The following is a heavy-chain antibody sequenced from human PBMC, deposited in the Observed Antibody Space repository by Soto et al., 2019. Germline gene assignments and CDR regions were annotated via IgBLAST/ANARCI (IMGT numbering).Heavy chain of an antibody. CDR1: GFTFSSYW. D-gene: IGHD3-3*01. J-gene: IGHJ6*02. CDR2: IKQDGSEK. Sequence: PGGSLRLSCAASGFTFSSYWMSWVRQAPGKGLEWVANIKQDGSEKYYVDSVKGRFTISRDNAKNSLYLQMNSLRAEDTAVYYCVRGEPWYYDFWSGYYTDYYYGMDVWGQGTTVTVSS. CDR3: VRGEPWYYDFWSGYYTDYYYGMDV. V-gene: IGHV3-7*03.